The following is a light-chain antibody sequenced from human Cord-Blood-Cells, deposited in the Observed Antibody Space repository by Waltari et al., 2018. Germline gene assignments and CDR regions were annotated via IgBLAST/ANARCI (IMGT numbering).Light chain of an antibody. CDR2: DVS. CDR3: SSYTSSSTV. Sequence: QSALTQPASVSRSPGQSITISCPGTSNDVGGDNYVSWYQQHPGKAPKLMIYDVSNRPSGVSNRFSGSKSGNTASLTISGLQAEDEADYYCSSYTSSSTVFGGGTKLTVL. V-gene: IGLV2-14*01. J-gene: IGLJ3*02. CDR1: SNDVGGDNY.